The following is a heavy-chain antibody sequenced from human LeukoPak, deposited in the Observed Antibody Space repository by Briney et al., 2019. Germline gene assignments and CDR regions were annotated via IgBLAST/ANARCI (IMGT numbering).Heavy chain of an antibody. J-gene: IGHJ4*02. CDR2: ISGSGGST. Sequence: GGSLRLSCAASGFTFSSYAMSWVRQAPGKGLEWVSAISGSGGSTYYADSVKGRFTISRDNSKNTLYLQMNSLRAEDTAVYYCAKDGCSGGSCFTLQDFDYWGQGTLVTVSS. V-gene: IGHV3-23*01. D-gene: IGHD2-15*01. CDR1: GFTFSSYA. CDR3: AKDGCSGGSCFTLQDFDY.